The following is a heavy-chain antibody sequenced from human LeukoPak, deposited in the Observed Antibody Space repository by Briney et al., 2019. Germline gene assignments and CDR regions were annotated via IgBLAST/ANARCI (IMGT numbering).Heavy chain of an antibody. D-gene: IGHD6-19*01. CDR3: ARQQWLVRWYFDY. J-gene: IGHJ4*02. CDR1: GGSISSSSYY. V-gene: IGHV4-61*05. Sequence: SETLSLTCTVSGGSISSSSYYWGWIRQPPGKGLEWIGYIYYSGSTNYNPSLKSRVTISVDTSKNQFSLKLSSVTAADTAVYYCARQQWLVRWYFDYWGQGTLVTVSS. CDR2: IYYSGST.